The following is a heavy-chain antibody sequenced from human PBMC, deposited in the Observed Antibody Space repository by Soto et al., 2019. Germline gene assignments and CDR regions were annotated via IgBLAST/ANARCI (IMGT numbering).Heavy chain of an antibody. CDR3: GRLHSSGYFDP. J-gene: IGHJ5*02. Sequence: PSETLSLTCAVYGGSFSGYYWSWIRQPPRKGLEWIGEINHSGSTNYNPSLKSRVTISVDTSKNQFSLKLSSVTAADTAVYYCGRLHSSGYFDPWGQGTLVTVSS. CDR2: INHSGST. V-gene: IGHV4-34*01. D-gene: IGHD6-19*01. CDR1: GGSFSGYY.